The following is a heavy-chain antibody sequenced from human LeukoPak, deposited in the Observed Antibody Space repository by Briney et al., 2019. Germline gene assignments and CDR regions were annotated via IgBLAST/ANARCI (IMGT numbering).Heavy chain of an antibody. J-gene: IGHJ4*02. CDR2: ISSSSSYT. CDR3: ARDPRYGSGANDY. V-gene: IGHV3-11*06. Sequence: GGSLRLYCAASGFTFSDYYMSWIRQAPGKGLEGGSYISSSSSYTNYADSVKGRFTIARDNAKTALYLQMNSLRDEDTAVYYCARDPRYGSGANDYWGQGTLVTVSS. CDR1: GFTFSDYY. D-gene: IGHD3-10*01.